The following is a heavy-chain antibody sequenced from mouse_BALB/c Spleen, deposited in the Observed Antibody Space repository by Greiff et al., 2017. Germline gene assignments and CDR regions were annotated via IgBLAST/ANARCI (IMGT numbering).Heavy chain of an antibody. D-gene: IGHD2-1*01. CDR3: TRYGNYGNWYFDV. V-gene: IGHV1-69*02. J-gene: IGHJ1*01. CDR1: GYTFTSYW. CDR2: IYPSDSYT. Sequence: VQLQQSGAELVRPGASVKLSCKASGYTFTSYWINWVKQRPGQGLEWIGNIYPSDSYTNYNQKFKDKATLTVDKSSSTAYMQLSSPTSEDSAVYYCTRYGNYGNWYFDVWGAGTTVTVSS.